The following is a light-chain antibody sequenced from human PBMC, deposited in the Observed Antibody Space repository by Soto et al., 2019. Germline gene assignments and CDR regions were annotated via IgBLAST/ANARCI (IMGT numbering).Light chain of an antibody. Sequence: EIVLTQSPGTLSLSPGDRATLSCRASQSVSSSDFAWYQQKAAQAPRLLIYGASSRATCIPDRFSGSGSVTDFTLTISRLEPEDFAVYYCQQYGSSPLYTFGQGTKLEI. CDR3: QQYGSSPLYT. CDR2: GAS. CDR1: QSVSSSD. V-gene: IGKV3-20*01. J-gene: IGKJ2*01.